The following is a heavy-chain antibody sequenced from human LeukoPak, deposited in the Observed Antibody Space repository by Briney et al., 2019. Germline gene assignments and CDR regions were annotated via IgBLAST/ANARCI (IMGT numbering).Heavy chain of an antibody. CDR1: GGSISGHY. D-gene: IGHD3-16*01. Sequence: IPSETLSLTCSVSGGSISGHYWTWIRQPPGKGLEWIGQIHYTGKPDYNPSLKSRITISVDTSKNQVSLQVSSVTAADSAIYYCAGFGVDYDMDVWGHGTTVTVFS. CDR2: IHYTGKP. V-gene: IGHV4-59*11. J-gene: IGHJ6*02. CDR3: AGFGVDYDMDV.